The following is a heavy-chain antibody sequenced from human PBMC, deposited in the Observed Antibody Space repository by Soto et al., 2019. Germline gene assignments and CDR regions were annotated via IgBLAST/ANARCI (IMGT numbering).Heavy chain of an antibody. V-gene: IGHV2-5*02. CDR3: XXXXXXXXRXSXXXXXY. CDR2: IYWDDDK. CDR1: GFSLSTSGVG. Sequence: QITLKESGPTLVKPTQTLTLTCTFSGFSLSTSGVGVGWIRQPPGKSLEWLALIYWDDDKRYSPSLKSRLTITKDTSKNQVVLTMTNMDPVDXAXYXXXXXXXXXXRXSXXXXXYWXQGTLVT. J-gene: IGHJ4*02.